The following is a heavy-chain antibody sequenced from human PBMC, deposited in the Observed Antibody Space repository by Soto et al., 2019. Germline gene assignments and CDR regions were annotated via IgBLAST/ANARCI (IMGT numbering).Heavy chain of an antibody. J-gene: IGHJ4*02. CDR2: INPNSGGT. V-gene: IGHV1-2*04. Sequence: QVQLVQSGAEVKKPGASVKVSCKASGYTFTGYYMHWVRQAPGQGLEWMGWINPNSGGTNYAQKFQGWVTMTRDTSISTAYMELSRLRSDDTAVYYCTIGYCSGGSCRYFDYWGQGTLVTVSS. CDR3: TIGYCSGGSCRYFDY. CDR1: GYTFTGYY. D-gene: IGHD2-15*01.